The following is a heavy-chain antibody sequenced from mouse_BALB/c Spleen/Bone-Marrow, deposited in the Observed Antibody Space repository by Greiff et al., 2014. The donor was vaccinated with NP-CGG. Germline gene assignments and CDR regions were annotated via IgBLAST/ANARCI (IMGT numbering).Heavy chain of an antibody. Sequence: EVQGVESGGGLVKPGGSLKLSCAASGFTFSDYYIYWPRQTPEKRLEWVATISDGGNYSYYPDSVKGRFTISRDNAKNNLYLQMSSLKSEDTAMYYCARSRMRYGAMDYWGQGTSVTVFS. CDR2: ISDGGNYS. CDR3: ARSRMRYGAMDY. J-gene: IGHJ4*01. CDR1: GFTFSDYY. V-gene: IGHV5-4*02. D-gene: IGHD2-10*02.